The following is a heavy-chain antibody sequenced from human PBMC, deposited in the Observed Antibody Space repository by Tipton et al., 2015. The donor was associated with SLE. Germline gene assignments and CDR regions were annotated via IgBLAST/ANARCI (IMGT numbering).Heavy chain of an antibody. J-gene: IGHJ1*01. CDR2: IYYSGSI. CDR1: GGSISSYY. Sequence: TLSLTCTVSGGSISSYYWSWIRQPPGKGLEWIGYIYYSGSINYNPSLKSRVTISVDTSKNQFSLKLSSVTAADTAVYYCARVRGRGYFQHWGQGTLVTVSS. CDR3: ARVRGRGYFQH. V-gene: IGHV4-59*01. D-gene: IGHD3-10*01.